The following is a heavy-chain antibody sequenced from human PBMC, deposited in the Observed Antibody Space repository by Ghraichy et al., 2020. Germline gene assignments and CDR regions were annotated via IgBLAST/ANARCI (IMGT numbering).Heavy chain of an antibody. CDR3: ARLTGWGRNFFDY. Sequence: SETLSLTCTVSGGSISSSTYYWAWIRQSPGKGPEWIGCIHSSGNTYHNPSLKSRVTISVDTSQNHFSLNLTSVTAADTAVYSCARLTGWGRNFFDYWGRGTLVTVSS. CDR1: GGSISSSTYY. D-gene: IGHD6-19*01. J-gene: IGHJ4*02. CDR2: IHSSGNT. V-gene: IGHV4-39*02.